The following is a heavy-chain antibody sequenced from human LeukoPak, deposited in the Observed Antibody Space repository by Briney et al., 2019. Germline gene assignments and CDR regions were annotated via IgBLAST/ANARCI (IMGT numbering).Heavy chain of an antibody. CDR3: ARNASDSGTSYFDY. CDR1: GGSISSGTYY. J-gene: IGHJ4*02. V-gene: IGHV4-39*01. D-gene: IGHD1-26*01. CDR2: IYYSGST. Sequence: SETLSLTCTVSGGSISSGTYYWGWVRQPPGKRLEWIGSIYYSGSTSYNPSLKSRVTLSVDTSKNQFSLKLDSVTAADTAVYYCARNASDSGTSYFDYWGQGTQVTVSS.